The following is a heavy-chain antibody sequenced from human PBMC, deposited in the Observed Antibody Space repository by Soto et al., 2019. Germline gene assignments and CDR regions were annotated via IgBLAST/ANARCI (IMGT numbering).Heavy chain of an antibody. V-gene: IGHV1-69*13. CDR1: GGTFSSYA. CDR2: IIPIFGTA. Sequence: AASVKVSCKASGGTFSSYAISWVRQAPGQGLEWMGGIIPIFGTADYAQKFQGRVTITADESTSTAYMELSSLRSEDTAVYYCARSLRDYGPYPYYGMDVWGQGTTVTVSS. D-gene: IGHD3-10*01. CDR3: ARSLRDYGPYPYYGMDV. J-gene: IGHJ6*02.